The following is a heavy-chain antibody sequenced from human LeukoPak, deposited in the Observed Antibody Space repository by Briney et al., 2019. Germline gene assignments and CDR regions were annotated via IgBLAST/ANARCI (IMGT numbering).Heavy chain of an antibody. D-gene: IGHD3-10*01. J-gene: IGHJ4*02. CDR3: ARDRGDYLDY. CDR1: GGSISSGGGGGYS. Sequence: SETLSLTCAVSGGSISSGGGGGYSWSWIRQHPGKGLEWIGYIHYSGSTNYYPSLNSRVTISVGTSKNQFSLKLSSVTAADTAVYYCARDRGDYLDYWGQGTLVTVSS. V-gene: IGHV4-31*02. CDR2: IHYSGST.